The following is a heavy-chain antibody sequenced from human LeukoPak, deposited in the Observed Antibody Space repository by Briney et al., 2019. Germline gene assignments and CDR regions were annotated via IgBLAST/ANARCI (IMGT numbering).Heavy chain of an antibody. Sequence: SETLSLTCTVSGGSISSYYWSWIRQPAGQGLEWIGRIYTSGNTNYNPSLKSRVTMSLDTSKNQFSLKLHSVTAADTAVYYCARSAVAGTVGYYYYYMDVWDKGTTVTVSS. CDR2: IYTSGNT. CDR3: ARSAVAGTVGYYYYYMDV. CDR1: GGSISSYY. J-gene: IGHJ6*03. D-gene: IGHD6-13*01. V-gene: IGHV4-4*07.